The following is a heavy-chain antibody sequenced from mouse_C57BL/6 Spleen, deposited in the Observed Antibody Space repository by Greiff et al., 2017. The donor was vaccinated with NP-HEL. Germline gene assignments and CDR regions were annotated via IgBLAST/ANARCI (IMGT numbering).Heavy chain of an antibody. D-gene: IGHD2-1*01. Sequence: VQLQQSGPELVKPGASVKLSCKASGYTFTSYDINWVKQRPGQGLEWIGWIYPRDGSTKYNEKFKGKATLTVDTSSSTAYMELHSLTSEDSAVYFCARWNYGKGEAMDYWGQGTSVTVSS. J-gene: IGHJ4*01. CDR3: ARWNYGKGEAMDY. V-gene: IGHV1-85*01. CDR1: GYTFTSYD. CDR2: IYPRDGST.